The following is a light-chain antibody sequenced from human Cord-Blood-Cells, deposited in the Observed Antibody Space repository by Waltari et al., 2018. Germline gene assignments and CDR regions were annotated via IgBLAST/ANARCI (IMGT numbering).Light chain of an antibody. J-gene: IGKJ3*01. CDR1: QSVSSSY. CDR3: QQYGSSPLT. V-gene: IGKV3-20*01. CDR2: GAS. Sequence: EIVLTQSPGTLSLSPGERATLSCRASQSVSSSYLAWYQQKPGQAPRLLIDGASSRATGSPDRFSGSGSGTDFTITISRLGPEDFAVYYCQQYGSSPLTFGPGTKVDIK.